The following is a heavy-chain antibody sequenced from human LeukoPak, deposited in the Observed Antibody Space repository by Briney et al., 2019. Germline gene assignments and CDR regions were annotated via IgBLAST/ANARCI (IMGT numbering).Heavy chain of an antibody. CDR2: IIPIFGTA. Sequence: SVKVSCKASGGTFSSYAISWVRQAPGQGLEWRGGIIPIFGTANYAQKFQGRVTITTDESTSTAYMELSSLRSEDTAVYYCARGRAGDQADWYFDLWGRGTLVTVSS. J-gene: IGHJ2*01. D-gene: IGHD7-27*01. CDR1: GGTFSSYA. V-gene: IGHV1-69*05. CDR3: ARGRAGDQADWYFDL.